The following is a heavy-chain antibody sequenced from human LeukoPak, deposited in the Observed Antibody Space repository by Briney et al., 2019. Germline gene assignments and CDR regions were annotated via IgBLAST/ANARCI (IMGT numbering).Heavy chain of an antibody. CDR3: ARPYSSSSYYYGMDV. J-gene: IGHJ6*02. V-gene: IGHV1-69*13. Sequence: SVKVSCKASGGTFNSYAISWVRQAPGQGLEWMGGIIPIFGTANYAQKFQGRVTITADESTNTAYMELSSLRSEDTAVYYCARPYSSSSYYYGMDVWGQGTTVTVSS. CDR2: IIPIFGTA. D-gene: IGHD6-6*01. CDR1: GGTFNSYA.